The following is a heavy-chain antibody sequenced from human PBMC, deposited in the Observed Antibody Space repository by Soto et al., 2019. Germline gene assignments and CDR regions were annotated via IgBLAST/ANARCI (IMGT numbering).Heavy chain of an antibody. CDR3: VRIVSGSDGGYFDH. CDR1: GFALNDDTMG. D-gene: IGHD3-10*01. V-gene: IGHV2-26*01. Sequence: QVTLKESGPVLVKPTEPLTLTCTVSGFALNDDTMGVAWIRQPPGKALEWLAHIFSKDKKSSTAKSLNNRPSISQDTSKSQVVLTMTSMDPMDTATYYCVRIVSGSDGGYFDHWGQGVLVTVSS. CDR2: IFSKDKK. J-gene: IGHJ4*02.